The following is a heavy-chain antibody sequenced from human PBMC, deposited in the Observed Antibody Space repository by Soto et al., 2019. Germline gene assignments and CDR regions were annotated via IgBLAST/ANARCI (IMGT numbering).Heavy chain of an antibody. CDR2: VNPSGGHT. V-gene: IGHV1-46*01. Sequence: QVQLVQSGAEVKKPGASVKVSCKASGDTFTDYYIHWVRQAPGQGLEWMGTVNPSGGHTTYAQHFLGRVTVTGDTSTSTLYMELTSLTSEDTAVYYCARGGHVVVVTAALDYWGQGTLVTVSS. J-gene: IGHJ4*02. D-gene: IGHD2-21*02. CDR1: GDTFTDYY. CDR3: ARGGHVVVVTAALDY.